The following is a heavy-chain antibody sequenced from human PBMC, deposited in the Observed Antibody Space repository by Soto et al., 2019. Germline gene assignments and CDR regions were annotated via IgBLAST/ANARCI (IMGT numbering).Heavy chain of an antibody. J-gene: IGHJ4*02. D-gene: IGHD3-22*01. CDR2: IYYSGST. CDR1: VASIISSSYY. CDR3: ARGPLTYYYDSSGYYRVGVGYYFDY. Sequence: SAPLSLTIPITVASIISSSYYSGCVRQLKVYRLRRLESIYYSGSTYYNPSLKSRVTISVDTSKNQFSLKLSSVTAADTAVYYCARGPLTYYYDSSGYYRVGVGYYFDYWGQGTLVTVS. V-gene: IGHV4-39*01.